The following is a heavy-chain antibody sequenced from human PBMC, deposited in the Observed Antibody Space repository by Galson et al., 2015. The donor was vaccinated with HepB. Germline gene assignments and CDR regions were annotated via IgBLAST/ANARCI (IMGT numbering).Heavy chain of an antibody. Sequence: ETLSLTCTVSGGSVSSGSYYWSWIRQPPGKGLEWIGNIYYSGSTSYKPALKSRVTISVDRSKNQFSLKLSSVTAADTAVYYCARSRGDCSSTSCYSGFDYWGQGTLVTVSS. V-gene: IGHV4-61*01. D-gene: IGHD2-2*01. CDR2: IYYSGST. CDR3: ARSRGDCSSTSCYSGFDY. CDR1: GGSVSSGSYY. J-gene: IGHJ4*02.